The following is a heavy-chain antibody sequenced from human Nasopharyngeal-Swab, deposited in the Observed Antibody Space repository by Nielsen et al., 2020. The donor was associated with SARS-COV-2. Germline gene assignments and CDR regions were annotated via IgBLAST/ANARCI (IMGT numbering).Heavy chain of an antibody. CDR2: IYYSGST. CDR1: GGSISSSSYC. D-gene: IGHD1-20*01. J-gene: IGHJ4*02. CDR3: ARGQYNWNHFDY. Sequence: SETLSLTCTVSGGSISSSSYCWGWIRQPPGKGLEWIGSIYYSGSTYYNPSLKSRVTISVDTSKNQFSLKLSSVTAADTAVYYCARGQYNWNHFDYWGQGTLVTVSS. V-gene: IGHV4-39*07.